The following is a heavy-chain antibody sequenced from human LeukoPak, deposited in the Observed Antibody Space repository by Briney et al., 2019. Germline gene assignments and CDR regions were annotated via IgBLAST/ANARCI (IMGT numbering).Heavy chain of an antibody. D-gene: IGHD2-2*01. V-gene: IGHV3-23*01. CDR3: AKLGCTSTSCYVNC. CDR1: GFTFSDYA. CDR2: INGGSGGST. J-gene: IGHJ4*02. Sequence: LSGGSLRLSCTASGFTFSDYAMSWVRQAPGKGPEWVSTINGGSGGSTSYSNSVKGRFTISRDNSKNTLHLQMNSLRAEDTAIYYCAKLGCTSTSCYVNCWGQGTLVTVSS.